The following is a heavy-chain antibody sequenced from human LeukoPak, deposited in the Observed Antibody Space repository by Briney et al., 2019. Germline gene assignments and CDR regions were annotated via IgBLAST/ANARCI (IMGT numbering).Heavy chain of an antibody. CDR2: ILYDGSNR. CDR1: GLTFNTYN. D-gene: IGHD3-16*01. Sequence: GGSLRLSCAASGLTFNTYNLHWVRQAPGKGLEWVAVILYDGSNRYYADSAKGRFTISRDNSKNTLSLQMNSLRTEDTAVYYCARQRSLGYFDYWGQGTLVTVSS. J-gene: IGHJ4*02. CDR3: ARQRSLGYFDY. V-gene: IGHV3-30-3*01.